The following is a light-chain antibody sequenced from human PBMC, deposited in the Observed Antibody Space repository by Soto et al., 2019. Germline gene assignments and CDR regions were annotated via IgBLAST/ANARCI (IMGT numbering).Light chain of an antibody. CDR3: QAWGTGGV. CDR1: SGHSDYA. V-gene: IGLV4-69*01. CDR2: VTSDGSH. Sequence: QSVLTQSPSASASPGASVKLTCTLSSGHSDYAIAWHQQQPEKGPRYLMKVTSDGSHTKGDGIPDRFSGYSSGADRYLTISSLRSDDEAYYYCQAWGTGGVFGGGTKLTVL. J-gene: IGLJ3*02.